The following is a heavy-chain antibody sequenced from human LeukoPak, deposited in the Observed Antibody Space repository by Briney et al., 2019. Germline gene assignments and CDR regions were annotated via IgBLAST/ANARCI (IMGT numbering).Heavy chain of an antibody. CDR1: GFTFSSSS. CDR3: ARRYDGFDY. CDR2: ISSSGSPV. J-gene: IGHJ4*02. D-gene: IGHD3-3*01. Sequence: GGSLRLSCAASGFTFSSSSMNWVRQAPGKGLEWVSYISSSGSPVYYADSVKGRFSISRDNSKNTLYLQMNSLRAEDTAVYYCARRYDGFDYWGQGTLVTVSS. V-gene: IGHV3-48*01.